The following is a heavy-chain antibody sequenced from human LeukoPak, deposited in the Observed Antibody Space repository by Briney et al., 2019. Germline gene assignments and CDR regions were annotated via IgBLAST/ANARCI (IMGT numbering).Heavy chain of an antibody. Sequence: PSETLSHTCPFTRGFISSYYWSWIGQPPGKGLEWIGYIYYSGSTNYIPSLQSRVTVSVDTSKNQFSLKLSSVTAADTAVYYCARELRSWSHNWFDPWGQGTLVTVSS. CDR1: RGFISSYY. CDR2: IYYSGST. CDR3: ARELRSWSHNWFDP. D-gene: IGHD6-13*01. J-gene: IGHJ5*02. V-gene: IGHV4-59*01.